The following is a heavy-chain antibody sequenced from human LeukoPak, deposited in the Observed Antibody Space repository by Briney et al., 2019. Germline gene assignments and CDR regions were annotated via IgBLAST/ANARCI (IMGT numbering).Heavy chain of an antibody. CDR2: IYYSGST. D-gene: IGHD6-13*01. J-gene: IGHJ3*02. V-gene: IGHV4-59*01. CDR1: GGSISSYY. Sequence: PSETLTLTCTVSGGSISSYYWSWIRQPPGKGLEWIGYIYYSGSTNYNPSLKSRVTISVDTSENQFSLKLSSVTAADTAVYYCARDRRDSSSWKGAFDIWGQGTMVTVSS. CDR3: ARDRRDSSSWKGAFDI.